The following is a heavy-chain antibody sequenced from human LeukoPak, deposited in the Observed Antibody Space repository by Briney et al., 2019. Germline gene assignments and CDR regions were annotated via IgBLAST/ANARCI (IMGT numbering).Heavy chain of an antibody. CDR1: GFTFSSYA. D-gene: IGHD4-17*01. Sequence: GGSLRLSCAASGFTFSSYAMSWVRQAPGKGLEWVSAISGSGGSTYYADSVKGRFTISRDNSKNTLYLQMNSLRAEDTAVYYCARDPDNYGERGFDYWGQGTLVTVSS. CDR3: ARDPDNYGERGFDY. CDR2: ISGSGGST. J-gene: IGHJ4*02. V-gene: IGHV3-23*01.